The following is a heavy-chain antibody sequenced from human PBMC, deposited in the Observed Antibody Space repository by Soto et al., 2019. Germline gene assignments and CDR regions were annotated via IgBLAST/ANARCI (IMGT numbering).Heavy chain of an antibody. Sequence: GGSLRLSCTASGFTFGDYAMSWFRQAPGKGLEWVGFIRSKANGGTNEDAGSVTGRFTISRDDSKSNAYLQMNSLKTEDTAVYYCTRYCSGCSCYLIDYWGQGTLVTVSS. D-gene: IGHD2-15*01. CDR1: GFTFGDYA. V-gene: IGHV3-49*03. J-gene: IGHJ4*02. CDR2: IRSKANGGTN. CDR3: TRYCSGCSCYLIDY.